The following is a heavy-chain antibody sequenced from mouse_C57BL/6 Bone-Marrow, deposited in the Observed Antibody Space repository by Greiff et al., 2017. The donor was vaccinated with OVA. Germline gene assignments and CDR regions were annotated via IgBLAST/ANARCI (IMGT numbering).Heavy chain of an antibody. CDR1: GFTFSSSA. J-gene: IGHJ4*01. CDR2: ISDGGSYT. V-gene: IGHV5-4*01. Sequence: VQLKESGGGLVKPGGSLKLSCAASGFTFSSSAMSWVRQTPEKRLEWVATISDGGSYTYYPDNVKGRFTIARDNAKNNLYLQMSHLKSEDTAMYDCARDDGSSYEDYAMDYWGQGTSVAVSS. CDR3: ARDDGSSYEDYAMDY. D-gene: IGHD1-1*01.